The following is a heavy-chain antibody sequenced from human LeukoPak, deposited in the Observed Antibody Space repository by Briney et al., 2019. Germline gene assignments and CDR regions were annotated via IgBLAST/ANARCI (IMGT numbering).Heavy chain of an antibody. CDR1: GGSISSGSYY. CDR2: IYTSGST. V-gene: IGHV4-61*02. Sequence: PSETLSLTCTVSGGSISSGSYYWSWIRQPAGKGLEWIGRIYTSGSTNYNPSLKSRVTISVDTSKNQFSLKLSSVTAADTAVYYCAREDYSNVIYYYYYYGRLGQRDHGHRLL. J-gene: IGHJ6*04. CDR3: AREDYSNVIYYYYYYGR. D-gene: IGHD4-11*01.